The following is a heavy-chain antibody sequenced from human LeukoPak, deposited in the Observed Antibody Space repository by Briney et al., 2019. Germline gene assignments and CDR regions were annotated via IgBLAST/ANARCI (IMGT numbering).Heavy chain of an antibody. V-gene: IGHV1-2*02. Sequence: GASVKVPCKASGYTFTGYYMHWVRQAPGQGLEWMGWISPNSGGTNYAQKFQGRVTMTRDTSISTAYMELSRLRSDDTAVYYCARDYSNYDILTGYYKVWAFDIWGQGTMVTVSS. D-gene: IGHD3-9*01. CDR3: ARDYSNYDILTGYYKVWAFDI. J-gene: IGHJ3*02. CDR2: ISPNSGGT. CDR1: GYTFTGYY.